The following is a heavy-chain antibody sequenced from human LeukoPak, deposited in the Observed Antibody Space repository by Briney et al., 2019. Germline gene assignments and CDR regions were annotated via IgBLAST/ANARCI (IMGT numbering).Heavy chain of an antibody. CDR1: GGSISSGSYY. CDR2: IYTSGST. Sequence: SETLSLTCTVSGGSISSGSYYWSWIRQPAGKGLEWIGRIYTSGSTNYNPSLKSRVTISVDTSKNQFSLKLSSVTAADTAVYYYAREADNSSGGGFDPWGQGTLVTVSS. D-gene: IGHD6-19*01. J-gene: IGHJ5*02. V-gene: IGHV4-61*02. CDR3: AREADNSSGGGFDP.